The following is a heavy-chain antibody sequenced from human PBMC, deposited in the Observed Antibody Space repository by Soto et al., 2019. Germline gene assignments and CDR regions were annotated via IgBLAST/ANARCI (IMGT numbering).Heavy chain of an antibody. Sequence: PGGSRRLSCEASGFTFSGYWMSWVRQAPGKGLEWVADIKHDGSVQYYVDSVKGRLTISRDNAKKQLYLQMNGLRAEDTALYYCARAPYSNAWYRFDLWGQGTLVTVSS. J-gene: IGHJ4*02. CDR1: GFTFSGYW. CDR3: ARAPYSNAWYRFDL. D-gene: IGHD4-4*01. CDR2: IKHDGSVQ. V-gene: IGHV3-7*03.